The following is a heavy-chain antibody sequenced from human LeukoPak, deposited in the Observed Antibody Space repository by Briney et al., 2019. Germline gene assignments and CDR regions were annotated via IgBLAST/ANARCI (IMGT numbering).Heavy chain of an antibody. CDR3: ARGEYDFWSGYYRTAAEYFQH. J-gene: IGHJ1*01. D-gene: IGHD3-3*01. Sequence: ASVKVSCKASGYTFTSYGISWVRQAPGQGLECMGWISAYNGNTNYAQKLQGRVTMTTDTSTSTAYMELRSLRSDDTAVYYCARGEYDFWSGYYRTAAEYFQHWGQGTLVTVSS. V-gene: IGHV1-18*04. CDR1: GYTFTSYG. CDR2: ISAYNGNT.